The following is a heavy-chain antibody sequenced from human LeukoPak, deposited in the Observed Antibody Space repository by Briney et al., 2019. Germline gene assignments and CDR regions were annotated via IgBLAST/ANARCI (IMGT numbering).Heavy chain of an antibody. Sequence: ASVKVSCKASGYTFTTYYIHWVRQAPGQGLGWMGIINPFGGTTDYAQKFQGRVTMTRDTSTSTVYMELSSLRSEDTAVYYCARQQGLQNLNFDYWGQGTLVTVSS. CDR3: ARQQGLQNLNFDY. J-gene: IGHJ4*02. V-gene: IGHV1-46*01. D-gene: IGHD4-11*01. CDR1: GYTFTTYY. CDR2: INPFGGTT.